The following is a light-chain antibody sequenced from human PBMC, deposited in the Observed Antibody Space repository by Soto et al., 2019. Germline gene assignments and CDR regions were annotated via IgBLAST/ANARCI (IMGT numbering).Light chain of an antibody. CDR2: DVS. J-gene: IGLJ1*01. CDR3: CSYAGSNTLGV. Sequence: SVLTQPLTVSGSPGQSVTISCTRTSSDVGGYNYVSWYQQHPGKAPKLMIYDVSKRPSGVPDRFSGSKSGNTASLTISGLQAENGADYSCCSYAGSNTLGVFGPGTKVTVL. V-gene: IGLV2-11*01. CDR1: SSDVGGYNY.